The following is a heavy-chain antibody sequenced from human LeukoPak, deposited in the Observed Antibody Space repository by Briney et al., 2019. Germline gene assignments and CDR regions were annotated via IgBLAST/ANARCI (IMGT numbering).Heavy chain of an antibody. V-gene: IGHV1-46*01. J-gene: IGHJ6*02. D-gene: IGHD3-22*01. CDR1: GYTFTSYY. CDR3: ARDASMIVVVSYYYGMDV. CDR2: INPSGGST. Sequence: ASAKVSCKASGYTFTSYYMHWVRQAPGQGLEWMGIINPSGGSTSYAQKFQGRVTMTRDTSTSTVYMELSSLRSEDTAVYYCARDASMIVVVSYYYGMDVWGQGTTVTVSS.